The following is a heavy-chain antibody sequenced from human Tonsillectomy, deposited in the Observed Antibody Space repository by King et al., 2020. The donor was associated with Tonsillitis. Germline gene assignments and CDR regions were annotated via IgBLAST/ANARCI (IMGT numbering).Heavy chain of an antibody. J-gene: IGHJ4*02. Sequence: QLVQSGAEVKKPGASVKVSCKASGYTFTGYYMHWVRQAPGQGLEWMGWINPNSGGTDYAQKLQGRVTMTRDTSIGTAYMELSRLTSDDTAVYYCARGSGQWLTWYYFDYWGQGTLVTVSS. CDR1: GYTFTGYY. CDR2: INPNSGGT. D-gene: IGHD6-19*01. CDR3: ARGSGQWLTWYYFDY. V-gene: IGHV1-2*02.